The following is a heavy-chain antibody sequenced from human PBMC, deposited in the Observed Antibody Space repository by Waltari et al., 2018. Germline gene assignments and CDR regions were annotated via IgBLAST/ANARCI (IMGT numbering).Heavy chain of an antibody. D-gene: IGHD2-2*01. CDR1: GGSFSGYY. Sequence: QVQLQQWGAGLLKPSETLSLTCAVYGGSFSGYYWSWIRQPPGQGLEWIGEINHSGSTNYNPSLKSRVTISVDTSKNQFSLKLSSVTAADTAVYYCARGEGYCSSTSCYLAAFDIWGQGTMVTVSS. CDR2: INHSGST. CDR3: ARGEGYCSSTSCYLAAFDI. J-gene: IGHJ3*02. V-gene: IGHV4-34*01.